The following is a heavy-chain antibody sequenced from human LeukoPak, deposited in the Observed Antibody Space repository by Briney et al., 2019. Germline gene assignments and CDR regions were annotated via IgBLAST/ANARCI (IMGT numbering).Heavy chain of an antibody. CDR2: INPNSGGT. D-gene: IGHD3-10*01. CDR3: ARGREAGPYYYYYMDV. CDR1: GYTFTGYY. V-gene: IGHV1-2*06. Sequence: GASVKVSCKASGYTFTGYYMHWVRQAPGQGLEWMGRINPNSGGTNYAQKFHGRVTMTRDTSISTAYMELSRLRSDDTAVYYCARGREAGPYYYYYMDVWGKGTTVTVSS. J-gene: IGHJ6*03.